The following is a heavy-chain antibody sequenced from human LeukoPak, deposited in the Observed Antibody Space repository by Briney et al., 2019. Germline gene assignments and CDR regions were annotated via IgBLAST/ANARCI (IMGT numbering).Heavy chain of an antibody. CDR3: ARDHYGSGSSSSYYYYYMDV. CDR2: IVWDGSVI. CDR1: GFTFDEYS. J-gene: IGHJ6*03. Sequence: GGSLRLSCAASGFTFDEYSMHWVRQGPGKGLEWVSLIVWDGSVIYYGDSVRGRFTISRDNAKNSLYLQMNSLRAEDTAVYYCARDHYGSGSSSSYYYYYMDVWGKGTTVTVSS. V-gene: IGHV3-43*01. D-gene: IGHD3-10*01.